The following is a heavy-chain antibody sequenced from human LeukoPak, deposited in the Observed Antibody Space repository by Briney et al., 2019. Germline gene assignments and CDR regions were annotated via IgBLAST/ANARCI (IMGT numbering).Heavy chain of an antibody. CDR3: AGVIQLWAYFDY. CDR2: ISAYNGNT. Sequence: ASVKVSCKASGYTFTSYGISWVRQAPGQGLEWMRWISAYNGNTNYAQKLQGRVTMTTDTSTSTAYMELRSLRSDDTAVYYCAGVIQLWAYFDYWGQGTLVTVSS. J-gene: IGHJ4*02. D-gene: IGHD5-18*01. CDR1: GYTFTSYG. V-gene: IGHV1-18*01.